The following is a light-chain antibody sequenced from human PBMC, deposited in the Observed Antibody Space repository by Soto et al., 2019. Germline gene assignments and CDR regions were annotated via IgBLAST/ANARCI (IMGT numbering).Light chain of an antibody. CDR1: SSDFNDDKY. J-gene: IGLJ3*02. Sequence: QAVVTQPASVSGSPGQSITMSCTGSSSDFNDDKYVSWYQQQPGKGPNLLLYGVTNRPSGVSNRFSGSKSGNTASLTISGLQVEDEADYFCGSFTTSRIWVFGGGTQLTVL. CDR2: GVT. CDR3: GSFTTSRIWV. V-gene: IGLV2-14*01.